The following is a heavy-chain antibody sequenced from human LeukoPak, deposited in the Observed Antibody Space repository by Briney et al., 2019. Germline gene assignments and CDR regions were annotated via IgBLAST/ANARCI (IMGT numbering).Heavy chain of an antibody. CDR2: ISYDGSNK. CDR3: ATDYDSSGYDY. Sequence: PGRSLRLSCAASGFTFRSYAMHWLRQAPGKGLEWVAVISYDGSNKYYADSVKGRFTISRDNSKNTLYLQMNSLRAEDTAVYYCATDYDSSGYDYWGQGTLVTVSS. D-gene: IGHD3-22*01. V-gene: IGHV3-30*04. J-gene: IGHJ4*02. CDR1: GFTFRSYA.